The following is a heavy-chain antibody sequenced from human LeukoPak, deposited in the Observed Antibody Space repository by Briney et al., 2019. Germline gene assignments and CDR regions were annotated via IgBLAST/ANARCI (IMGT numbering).Heavy chain of an antibody. CDR1: GFTFSTYW. V-gene: IGHV3-7*01. CDR2: IKQDGSDK. D-gene: IGHD6-25*01. Sequence: PGGSLRLSCAASGFTFSTYWMSWVRQAPGKGLEWVANIKQDGSDKYYVDSVKGRFTISRDNTKNSLYLQMNSLRAEDTAVYYCYTTSGWQFDCWGQGTLVTVSS. J-gene: IGHJ4*02. CDR3: YTTSGWQFDC.